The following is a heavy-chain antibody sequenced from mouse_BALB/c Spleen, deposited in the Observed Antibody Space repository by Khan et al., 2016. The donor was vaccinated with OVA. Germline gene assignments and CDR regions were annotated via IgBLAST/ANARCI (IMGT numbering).Heavy chain of an antibody. D-gene: IGHD1-2*01. CDR3: ARSFSTTASLYAMDY. J-gene: IGHJ4*01. V-gene: IGHV1S137*01. CDR2: ISTYYGDA. CDR1: GYTFTDYT. Sequence: QVQLQQSGAELVRPGVSVKISCKGSGYTFTDYTIHWVKQSHAKSLEWIGVISTYYGDAKYNQKFKDKATMTVDKSSNTAYMELARLTSDDSAIYYCARSFSTTASLYAMDYWGQGTSVTVSS.